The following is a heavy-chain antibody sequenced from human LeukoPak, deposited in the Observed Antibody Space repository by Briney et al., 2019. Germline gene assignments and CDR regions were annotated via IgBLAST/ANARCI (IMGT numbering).Heavy chain of an antibody. CDR2: ISNDGGGT. V-gene: IGHV3-23*01. CDR3: AKGSSGYFVDL. D-gene: IGHD3-22*01. J-gene: IGHJ5*02. CDR1: GFIFNNYG. Sequence: GGSLRLSCAASGFIFNNYGLIWVRQAPGKGLEWVSAISNDGGGTNYADFVKGRYTISRDNSKNTLFLQMNSLRAEDTALYYCAKGSSGYFVDLWGQGTLVTVSS.